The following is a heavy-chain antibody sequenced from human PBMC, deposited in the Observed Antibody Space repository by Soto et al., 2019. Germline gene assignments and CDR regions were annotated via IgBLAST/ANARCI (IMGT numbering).Heavy chain of an antibody. V-gene: IGHV4-4*02. CDR1: GGSISSSNW. D-gene: IGHD6-6*01. Sequence: SETLSLTCAVSGGSISSSNWWSWVRQPPGKGLEWIGEIYHSGSTNYNPSLKSRVTISVDKSKNQFSLKLSSVTAADTAVYYCARESIAARRGWFDPWGQGTLVTVSS. CDR2: IYHSGST. J-gene: IGHJ5*02. CDR3: ARESIAARRGWFDP.